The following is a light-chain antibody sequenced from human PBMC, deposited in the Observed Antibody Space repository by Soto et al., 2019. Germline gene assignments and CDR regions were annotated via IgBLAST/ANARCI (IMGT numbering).Light chain of an antibody. J-gene: IGKJ2*01. V-gene: IGKV3-20*01. CDR1: QSVSNND. Sequence: EIVLTQSPDTLSLSPGERATVSCRASQSVSNNDLAWYQQRPGQAPRLVLYGASTRPTGIPDRFSGSGSGTEFTLTISRLGPEDFAVYYCHHYSRSPPYTFGHGTKLDIK. CDR2: GAS. CDR3: HHYSRSPPYT.